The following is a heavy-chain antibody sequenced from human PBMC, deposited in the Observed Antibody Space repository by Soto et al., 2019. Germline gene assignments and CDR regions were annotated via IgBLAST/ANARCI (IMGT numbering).Heavy chain of an antibody. Sequence: ASVKVSCTASGYTFTSYYMHWVRQAPGQGLEWMGIINPSGGSTSYAQRFQGRVTMTRDTSISTAYMELSRLRSDDTAVYYCARASDIVVVPAAITGVLDPWGQGTLVTVSS. CDR1: GYTFTSYY. V-gene: IGHV1-46*01. CDR3: ARASDIVVVPAAITGVLDP. D-gene: IGHD2-2*02. J-gene: IGHJ5*02. CDR2: INPSGGST.